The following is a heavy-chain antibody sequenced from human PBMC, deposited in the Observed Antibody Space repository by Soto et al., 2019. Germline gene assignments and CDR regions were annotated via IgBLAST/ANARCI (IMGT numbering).Heavy chain of an antibody. D-gene: IGHD3-3*01. CDR1: GGTFSTYI. CDR2: IIPIPDIT. J-gene: IGHJ3*01. V-gene: IGHV1-69*08. Sequence: QVQLVQSGAEVRKPGSSVKVSCKAPGGTFSTYIISWVRQAPGQGLEWMGRIIPIPDITNYAQKFQGRVTVTADRSTRTAYMELTSPKSEDTAVNYCARDRITTRGDAFDLWGKGTMVTVSS. CDR3: ARDRITTRGDAFDL.